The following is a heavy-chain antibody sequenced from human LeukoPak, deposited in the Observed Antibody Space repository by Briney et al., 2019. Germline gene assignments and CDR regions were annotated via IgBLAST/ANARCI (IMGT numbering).Heavy chain of an antibody. CDR1: GGTFSSYA. CDR3: ARASPHYYDSSGNFDY. Sequence: ASVKVSCKASGGTFSSYAISWVRQAPGQGLEWMGGIIPIFGTANYAQKFQGRVTITADESTSTACMELSSLRSEDTAVYYCARASPHYYDSSGNFDYWGQGTLVTVSS. J-gene: IGHJ4*02. D-gene: IGHD3-22*01. V-gene: IGHV1-69*13. CDR2: IIPIFGTA.